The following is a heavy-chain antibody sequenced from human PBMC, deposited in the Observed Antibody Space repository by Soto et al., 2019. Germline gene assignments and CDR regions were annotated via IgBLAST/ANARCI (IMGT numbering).Heavy chain of an antibody. CDR1: GFTFSSSA. CDR3: ARCTVDTIVTSGWCHYLDP. CDR2: VSGSGGTT. Sequence: EVQLLDSGGGLVQPGGSLRLSCAASGFTFSSSAMSWVRQAPGKGLEWVSAVSGSGGTTYYADSVRGRFTSSRDNSKNSLYLQRNSLRAEDTAIYFCARCTVDTIVTSGWCHYLDPWGQGTLVTVSS. J-gene: IGHJ5*02. D-gene: IGHD6-19*01. V-gene: IGHV3-23*01.